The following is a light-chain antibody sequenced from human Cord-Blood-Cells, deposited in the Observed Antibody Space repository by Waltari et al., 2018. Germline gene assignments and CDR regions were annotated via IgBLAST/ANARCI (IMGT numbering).Light chain of an antibody. CDR3: SSYAGSNNWV. CDR1: SSDVGGYNY. V-gene: IGLV2-8*01. CDR2: EVS. J-gene: IGLJ3*02. Sequence: QSALTLPPSASGSPGQSVTISCTGTSSDVGGYNYVPWYQPHPGKAPKLMIYEVSKRPAGVPDRFAGSKSGSTAPLTVSGLQAEDEADYYCSSYAGSNNWVFGGGTKLTVL.